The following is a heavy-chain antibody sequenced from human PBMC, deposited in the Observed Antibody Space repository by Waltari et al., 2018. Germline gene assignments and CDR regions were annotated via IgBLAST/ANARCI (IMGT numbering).Heavy chain of an antibody. V-gene: IGHV1-69-2*01. D-gene: IGHD6-19*01. CDR3: ATALGDSSSASRPFDF. CDR1: GYTFSDYY. CDR2: VDHEDGET. Sequence: EVPLLQSGAELTEPGPTVRISCKVSGYTFSDYYSHWVQQAPGKGLRWMGLVDHEDGETIYADNFQGRVTISADTSTDTAFMELSSLRSEDTAVFYCATALGDSSSASRPFDFWGQGTMITVSS. J-gene: IGHJ3*01.